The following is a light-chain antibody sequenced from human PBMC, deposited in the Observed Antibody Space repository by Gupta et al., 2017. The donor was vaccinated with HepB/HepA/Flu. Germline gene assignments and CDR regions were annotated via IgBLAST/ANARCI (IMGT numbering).Light chain of an antibody. CDR2: RNN. CDR3: EELDDSLRGVV. CDR1: SSNIGSNY. J-gene: IGLJ3*02. V-gene: IGLV1-47*01. Sequence: SVLPQPPSASGTPGQRVTISCSGSSSNIGSNYVYWYQQLPGTAPKLLIERNNQRPSGVPDRFSGSKAGTSESLAISGLRAEDEAEYDWEELDDSLRGVVFGGGTKLTVL.